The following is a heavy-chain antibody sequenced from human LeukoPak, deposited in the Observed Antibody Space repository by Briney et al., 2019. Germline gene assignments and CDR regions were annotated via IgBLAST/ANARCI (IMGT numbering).Heavy chain of an antibody. CDR1: GYTFTSYY. V-gene: IGHV1-46*01. CDR3: AKGEPQWHEAFDI. Sequence: ASVKVSCKASGYTFTSYYMHWVRQAPGQGLEWMGITNPGGGSTTYAQKFPGRVTMTRDTFTSTVYMELSSLRSGDTAVYYCAKGEPQWHEAFDIWGQGTMVTVSS. CDR2: TNPGGGST. J-gene: IGHJ3*02. D-gene: IGHD6-19*01.